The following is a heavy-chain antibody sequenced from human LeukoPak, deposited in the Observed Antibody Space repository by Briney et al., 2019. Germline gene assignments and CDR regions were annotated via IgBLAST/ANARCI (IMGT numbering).Heavy chain of an antibody. Sequence: SQTLSLTCTVSGGSISSGGYYWSWIRQHPGKGLEWIGYIYYSGSTYYNPSLKSRVTISVDTSKNQFSLKLSSVTAADTAVYYCARVTGDSSGPIDPFDIWGQGTMVTVSS. CDR3: ARVTGDSSGPIDPFDI. J-gene: IGHJ3*02. CDR2: IYYSGST. V-gene: IGHV4-31*03. D-gene: IGHD3-22*01. CDR1: GGSISSGGYY.